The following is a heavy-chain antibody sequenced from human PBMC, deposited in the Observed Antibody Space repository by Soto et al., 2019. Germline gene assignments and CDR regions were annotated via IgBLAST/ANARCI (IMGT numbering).Heavy chain of an antibody. D-gene: IGHD3-22*01. V-gene: IGHV1-3*01. CDR3: ARSRITMIVVVND. J-gene: IGHJ4*02. CDR1: GYTFTSYA. Sequence: ASVKVSCKASGYTFTSYAMHWVRQAPGQRLEWMGWINAGNGNTKYSQKFQGRVTITRDTSASTAYMELSSLRAEDTAVYYCARSRITMIVVVNDWGQGTLVTVSS. CDR2: INAGNGNT.